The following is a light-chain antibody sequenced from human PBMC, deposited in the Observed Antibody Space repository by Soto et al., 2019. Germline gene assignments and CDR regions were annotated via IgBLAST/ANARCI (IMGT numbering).Light chain of an antibody. CDR2: AAS. Sequence: EIQLTQAPSFLSATVRDKETIKCRASQGISSYLAWYQRKPGKAPKLLIYAASTLQSGVSSRFSGSGSGTEFTLTIICLQPEDFATYYCQQLNSYPLTFGGGTKVDIK. CDR3: QQLNSYPLT. V-gene: IGKV1-9*01. J-gene: IGKJ4*01. CDR1: QGISSY.